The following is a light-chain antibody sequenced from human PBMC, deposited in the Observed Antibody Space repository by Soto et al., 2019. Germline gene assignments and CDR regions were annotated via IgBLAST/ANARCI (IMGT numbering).Light chain of an antibody. CDR2: QAS. V-gene: IGKV1-5*03. CDR1: QGFSSW. Sequence: DIQMTQSHSTLSASVGDRVTITCRASQGFSSWLARYQQKPGKAPTLLIFQASTLQSGGPSRFSGSRSATEYTLPISSLQPDDFAADYCEDYSSSSGLTFGGGTKVEVK. CDR3: EDYSSSSGLT. J-gene: IGKJ4*01.